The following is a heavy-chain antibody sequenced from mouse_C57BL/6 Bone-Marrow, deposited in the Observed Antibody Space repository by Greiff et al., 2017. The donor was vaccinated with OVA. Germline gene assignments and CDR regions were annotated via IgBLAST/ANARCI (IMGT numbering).Heavy chain of an antibody. Sequence: EVQRVESGGGLVQPGGSLKLSCAASGFTFSDYGMAWVRQAPRKGPEWVAFISHFAYSIYYADTVKGRFTISRENANNTLYLEMSSLRAEETAMYYGARHVDPCFDYWGQGTTLTVSS. CDR3: ARHVDPCFDY. V-gene: IGHV5-15*01. CDR1: GFTFSDYG. CDR2: ISHFAYSI. J-gene: IGHJ2*01.